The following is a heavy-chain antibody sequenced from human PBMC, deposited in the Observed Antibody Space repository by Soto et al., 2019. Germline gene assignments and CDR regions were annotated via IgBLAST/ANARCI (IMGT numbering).Heavy chain of an antibody. V-gene: IGHV3-53*02. CDR1: GFSVSSNY. J-gene: IGHJ4*02. D-gene: IGHD3-16*01. Sequence: EVQLVESGGVLIQPGGSLRLSCAASGFSVSSNYMTWVHQAPGKGVEWVSVIYSGGSTYYADSVKGRFTISRDNSKNTLYLQMNSLRAEDTAVYYCARDFGGGPLGFWGQGTLVTVSS. CDR2: IYSGGST. CDR3: ARDFGGGPLGF.